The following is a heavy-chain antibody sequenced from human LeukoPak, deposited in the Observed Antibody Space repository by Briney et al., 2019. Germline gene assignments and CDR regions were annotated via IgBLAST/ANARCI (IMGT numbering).Heavy chain of an antibody. D-gene: IGHD6-19*01. CDR2: IYPADSDT. CDR3: ARSNGWLNY. J-gene: IGHJ4*02. V-gene: IGHV5-51*01. Sequence: GESLKISCQGSGYIFSSYWIVWVRQMPGKGLEWMGIIYPADSDTRYSPSFQGQVIMSADKSINTAYLQWSSLKASDTAMYYCARSNGWLNYWGQGTLVTVSS. CDR1: GYIFSSYW.